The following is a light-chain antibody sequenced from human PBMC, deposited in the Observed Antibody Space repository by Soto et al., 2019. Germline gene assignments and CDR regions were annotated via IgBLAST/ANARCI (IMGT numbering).Light chain of an antibody. J-gene: IGKJ5*01. Sequence: DIQMTQSPSSLSASVGDRVTITCRASESINRHLNWYQQKPGKAPKLLIYAASSMQNGVPSRFSGSGSGTDFTLTISNLQPEDFATYYCQQSYSTLSITFGQGTRLEIK. CDR1: ESINRH. CDR3: QQSYSTLSIT. V-gene: IGKV1-39*01. CDR2: AAS.